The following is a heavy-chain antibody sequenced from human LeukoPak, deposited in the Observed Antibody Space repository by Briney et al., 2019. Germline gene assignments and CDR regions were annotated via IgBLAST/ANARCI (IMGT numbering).Heavy chain of an antibody. V-gene: IGHV3-23*01. CDR2: ISYSGGST. Sequence: PGGSLRLSCAASGFTFRSYAVGWVRQTPGKGLEWVSSISYSGGSTHYADSVKGRFTISRDNSKNTLYLQMNSLRAEDTAVYYCVKSGSGSYYNPDFDYWGQGTPVTVSS. CDR3: VKSGSGSYYNPDFDY. D-gene: IGHD3-10*01. CDR1: GFTFRSYA. J-gene: IGHJ4*02.